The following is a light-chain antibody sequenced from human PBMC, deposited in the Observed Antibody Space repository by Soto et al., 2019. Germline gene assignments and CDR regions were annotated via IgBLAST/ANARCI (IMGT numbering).Light chain of an antibody. CDR2: DAS. V-gene: IGKV3-20*01. CDR3: YQYGSSPHT. J-gene: IGKJ5*01. Sequence: EVVLTQSPGTLSLSPGERVSLSCRASQRVGSNYLAWFQQKPGQAPRLLIADASRRATGIPDRFSGGGSGTDFTLTISRLEPEDFAVYYCYQYGSSPHTFGQGTRLEIK. CDR1: QRVGSNY.